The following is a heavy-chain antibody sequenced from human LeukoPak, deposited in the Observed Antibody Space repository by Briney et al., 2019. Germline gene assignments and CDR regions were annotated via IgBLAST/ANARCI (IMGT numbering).Heavy chain of an antibody. D-gene: IGHD6-6*01. CDR2: LSASGGYT. CDR1: GFTFNNYA. Sequence: GGSLRLSCAASGFTFNNYAMSWVRQAPGKGLEWVSALSASGGYTYYADSVKGRFTISRDNSKNTLYLQMNSLRAEDTAVYYCARGLPGHTSSMGYWGQGILVTVSS. CDR3: ARGLPGHTSSMGY. V-gene: IGHV3-23*01. J-gene: IGHJ4*02.